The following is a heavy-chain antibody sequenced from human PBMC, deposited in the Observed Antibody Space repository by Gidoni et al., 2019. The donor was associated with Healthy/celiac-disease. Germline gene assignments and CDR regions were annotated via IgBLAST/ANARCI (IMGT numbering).Heavy chain of an antibody. J-gene: IGHJ4*02. Sequence: QLQLQESGPGLVKPSETLSLTCTVSGGSISSSSYYWGWIRQPPGKGLEWIGSIYYSGITYYNPSLKSRVTISVDTSKNQFSLKLSSVTAADTAVYYCARVEMATIFDYWGQGTLVTVSS. V-gene: IGHV4-39*01. CDR2: IYYSGIT. CDR1: GGSISSSSYY. D-gene: IGHD5-12*01. CDR3: ARVEMATIFDY.